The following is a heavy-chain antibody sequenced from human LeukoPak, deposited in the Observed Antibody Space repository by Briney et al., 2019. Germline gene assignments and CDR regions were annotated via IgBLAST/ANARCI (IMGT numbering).Heavy chain of an antibody. J-gene: IGHJ4*02. CDR1: GGSINSYY. CDR3: ARVRGSYYVDY. D-gene: IGHD1-26*01. V-gene: IGHV4-59*01. CDR2: IYYSGST. Sequence: SETLSLTCTVSGGSINSYYWSWIRQPPGKGLEWIGYIYYSGSTNYNPSLKSRVTISVDTSKNQFSLKLSSVTAADTAVYYCARVRGSYYVDYWGQGTLVTVSS.